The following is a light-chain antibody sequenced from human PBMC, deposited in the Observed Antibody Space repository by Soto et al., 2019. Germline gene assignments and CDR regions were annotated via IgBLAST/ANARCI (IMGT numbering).Light chain of an antibody. V-gene: IGLV2-14*01. CDR1: SSDVGGYNY. CDR2: EVS. Sequence: QSVLTQPASVSGSPGQSITISCTGTSSDVGGYNYVSWYQQHPGKAPKLMFYEVSNRPSGVSNRFSGSKSGNTASLTISGLQAEDEADYYCSSYTSSSTLVVFGGGTQLTVL. CDR3: SSYTSSSTLVV. J-gene: IGLJ2*01.